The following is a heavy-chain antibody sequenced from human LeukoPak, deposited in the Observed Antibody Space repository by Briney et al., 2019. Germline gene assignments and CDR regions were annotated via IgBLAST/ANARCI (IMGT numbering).Heavy chain of an antibody. D-gene: IGHD3-10*01. J-gene: IGHJ4*02. V-gene: IGHV5-51*01. CDR1: GYIFTHYW. CDR2: IYPADSDT. CDR3: ARQSRDGSKTRGYYFDY. Sequence: GESLKISCQVSGYIFTHYWICWVRQMPGKGLESMGIIYPADSDTTYSPSFQGQVTISADKSISPVYLQWSSLKASDTAMYYCARQSRDGSKTRGYYFDYWGQGTLVTVSS.